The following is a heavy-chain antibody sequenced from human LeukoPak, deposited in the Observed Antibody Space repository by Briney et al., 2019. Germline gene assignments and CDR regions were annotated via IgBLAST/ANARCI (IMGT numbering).Heavy chain of an antibody. J-gene: IGHJ3*02. CDR1: GGSISSGDYY. D-gene: IGHD5-18*01. CDR2: IYYSGST. V-gene: IGHV4-30-4*01. CDR3: ARGRDRARAFDI. Sequence: PSETLSLTCTVSGGSISSGDYYWSWIRQPPGKGLEWIGYIYYSGSTYYNPSLKSRVTISVDTSKNQFSLKLSSVTAADTAVYYCARGRDRARAFDIWGQGTMVTVSS.